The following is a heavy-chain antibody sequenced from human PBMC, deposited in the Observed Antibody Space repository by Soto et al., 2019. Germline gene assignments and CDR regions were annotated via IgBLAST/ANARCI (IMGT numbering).Heavy chain of an antibody. D-gene: IGHD4-17*01. CDR3: ARGSAVTTNYYYYYMDV. V-gene: IGHV3-33*01. Sequence: GGSLRLSCAASGFTFSSYGMHWVRQAPGKGLEWVAVIWYDGSNKYYADSVKGRFTISRDNSKNTLYLQMNSLRAEDTAVYYCARGSAVTTNYYYYYMDVWGKGXTVTVSS. J-gene: IGHJ6*03. CDR1: GFTFSSYG. CDR2: IWYDGSNK.